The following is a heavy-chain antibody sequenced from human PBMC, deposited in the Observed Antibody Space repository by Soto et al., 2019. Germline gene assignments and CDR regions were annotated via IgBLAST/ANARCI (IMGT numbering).Heavy chain of an antibody. CDR2: ISGSGGST. J-gene: IGHJ6*03. CDR3: ASSPVVAATSVYYYYMDV. D-gene: IGHD2-15*01. V-gene: IGHV3-23*01. Sequence: GGSLRLSCAASGFTFSSYAMSWVRQAPGKGLEWVSAISGSGGSTYYADSVKGRFTISRDNSKNTLYLQMNSLRAEDTAVYYCASSPVVAATSVYYYYMDVWGKGTTVNVSS. CDR1: GFTFSSYA.